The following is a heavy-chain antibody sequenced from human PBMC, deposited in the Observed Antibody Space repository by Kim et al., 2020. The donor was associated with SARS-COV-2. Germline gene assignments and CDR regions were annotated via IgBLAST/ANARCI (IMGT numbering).Heavy chain of an antibody. V-gene: IGHV3-49*03. CDR2: IRSKAYGGTT. D-gene: IGHD5-18*01. CDR1: GFTFGDYA. Sequence: GGSLRLSCTASGFTFGDYAMSWFRQAPGKGLEWVGFIRSKAYGGTTEYAASVKGRFTISRDDSKSIAYLQMNSLKTEDTAVYYCTRGPASSWYEYSYGYDFDYWGQGTLVTVSS. CDR3: TRGPASSWYEYSYGYDFDY. J-gene: IGHJ4*02.